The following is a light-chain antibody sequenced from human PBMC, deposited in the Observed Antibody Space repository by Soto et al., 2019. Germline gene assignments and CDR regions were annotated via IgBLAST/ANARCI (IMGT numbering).Light chain of an antibody. CDR2: GAS. J-gene: IGKJ3*01. V-gene: IGKV1-27*01. CDR1: LGIANY. Sequence: DIPMTQSPPSLSASVGDRVTISCRASLGIANYVLWYQQRPGKVPKLLIYGASSLLSGVPSRFSGSGSGTDFTLTISSLQPEDVGTYYCQQYYSYPGTFGPGTKVDIK. CDR3: QQYYSYPGT.